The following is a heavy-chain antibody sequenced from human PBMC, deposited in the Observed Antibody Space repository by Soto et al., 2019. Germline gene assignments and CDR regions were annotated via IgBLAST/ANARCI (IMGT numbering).Heavy chain of an antibody. CDR2: ISNRGDT. J-gene: IGHJ3*02. Sequence: EVQLVESGGGLVQPGGSLRLSCTASGFIVSDTYVNWVRQAPGKGLEWVSVISNRGDTHYADSVRGRFSLSRDISDNTLHLQMNNLRVEDTAFYYCAREPRYCRGGSCPITGDAYDIWGQGTMVTVSS. CDR3: AREPRYCRGGSCPITGDAYDI. D-gene: IGHD2-15*01. CDR1: GFIVSDTY. V-gene: IGHV3-66*01.